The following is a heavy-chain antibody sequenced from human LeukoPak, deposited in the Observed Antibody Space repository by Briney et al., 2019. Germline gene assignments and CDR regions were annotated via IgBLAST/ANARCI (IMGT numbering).Heavy chain of an antibody. CDR1: GYTFTSYY. D-gene: IGHD5-24*01. CDR3: ARVGESGDGYNSFDY. Sequence: ASVKVSCKASGYTFTSYYMHWVRQAPGQGLEWMGIINPSGGSTSYAQKFQGRVTMTRDTSTSTVYMELSSLRSEGTAVYYCARVGESGDGYNSFDYWGQGTLVTVSS. V-gene: IGHV1-46*01. CDR2: INPSGGST. J-gene: IGHJ4*02.